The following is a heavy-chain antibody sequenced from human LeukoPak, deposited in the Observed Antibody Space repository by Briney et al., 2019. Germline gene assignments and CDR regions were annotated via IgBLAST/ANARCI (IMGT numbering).Heavy chain of an antibody. CDR1: GFSFSNSD. Sequence: PGGSQRLSYAASGFSFSNSDMHWVRQAPGKGREWVVFIRYDGSNKYYEDSVKGRLTISRDNAKNTLFLRMYSLRPEDTAVYYCVKEIRRNYFYGMDVWGQGTSVTVSS. CDR2: IRYDGSNK. V-gene: IGHV3-30*02. CDR3: VKEIRRNYFYGMDV. J-gene: IGHJ6*02.